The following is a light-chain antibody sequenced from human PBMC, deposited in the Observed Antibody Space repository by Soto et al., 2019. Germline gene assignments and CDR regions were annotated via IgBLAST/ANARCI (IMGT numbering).Light chain of an antibody. J-gene: IGLJ1*01. CDR2: EVN. CDR3: CSYAGAYTFV. Sequence: QSALTQPASVSGSPGQSITISCTGTSSDVGSYNLVSWYQQHPGKAPKLMIYEVNKRPSGVSNRFSGSKSANTASLTISGLQTEDEADYYCCSYAGAYTFVFGAGTKLTVL. CDR1: SSDVGSYNL. V-gene: IGLV2-23*02.